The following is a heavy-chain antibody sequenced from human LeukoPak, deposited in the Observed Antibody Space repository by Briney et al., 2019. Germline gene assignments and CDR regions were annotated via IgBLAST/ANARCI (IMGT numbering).Heavy chain of an antibody. CDR3: ARGGSYLGHCDY. Sequence: PSETLSLTCTVSGGSISSYYWSWIRQPPGKGLEWIGYIYYSGSTNYNPSLKSRVTISVDTSKNQFSLKLNSVTAADTAVYYCARGGSYLGHCDYWGQGTLVTVSS. V-gene: IGHV4-59*01. J-gene: IGHJ4*02. CDR2: IYYSGST. CDR1: GGSISSYY. D-gene: IGHD1-26*01.